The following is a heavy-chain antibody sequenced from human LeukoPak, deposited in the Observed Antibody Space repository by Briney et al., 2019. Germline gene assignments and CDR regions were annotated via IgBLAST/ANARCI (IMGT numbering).Heavy chain of an antibody. CDR3: ARVPLVRGVTVYYYYGMDV. CDR2: IYYSGST. V-gene: IGHV4-59*01. CDR1: DGSISSYY. J-gene: IGHJ6*02. Sequence: PSETLSLTCTVSDGSISSYYWSWIRQPPGKGLEWIGYIYYSGSTNYNPSLKSRVTISVDTSKNQFSLKLSSVTAADTAVYYCARVPLVRGVTVYYYYGMDVWGQGTTVTVSS. D-gene: IGHD3-10*01.